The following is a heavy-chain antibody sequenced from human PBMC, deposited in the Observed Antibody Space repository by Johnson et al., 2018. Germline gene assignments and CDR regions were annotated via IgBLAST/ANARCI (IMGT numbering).Heavy chain of an antibody. CDR2: IYYSGST. D-gene: IGHD6-19*01. CDR1: GGSISSYY. CDR3: ARVSDGDSIIAVDQYYYFDY. V-gene: IGHV4-59*01. J-gene: IGHJ4*02. Sequence: QVQLQESGPGLVKPSETLSLTCTVSGGSISSYYWSWIRQPPGKGLEWIGYIYYSGSTNYNPPLKSRVTISVDTAKNQFTLKRSSVTPADTAVYYCARVSDGDSIIAVDQYYYFDYWGQGTLVTVSS.